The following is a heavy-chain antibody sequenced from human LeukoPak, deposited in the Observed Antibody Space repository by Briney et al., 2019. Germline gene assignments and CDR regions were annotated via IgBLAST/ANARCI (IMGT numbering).Heavy chain of an antibody. V-gene: IGHV3-11*06. J-gene: IGHJ3*02. D-gene: IGHD3-9*01. CDR2: ISSSSSYT. Sequence: GGPLRLSCAASGFTFSDYYMSWIRQAPGKGLEWVSYISSSSSYTNYADSVKGRLTISRDNAKNSLYLQMNSLRAEDTAVYYCARDKGRYFDWLLPHDAFDIWGQGTMVTVSS. CDR1: GFTFSDYY. CDR3: ARDKGRYFDWLLPHDAFDI.